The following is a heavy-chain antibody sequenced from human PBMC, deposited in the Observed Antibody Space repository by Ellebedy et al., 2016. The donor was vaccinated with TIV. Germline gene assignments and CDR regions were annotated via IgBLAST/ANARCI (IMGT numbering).Heavy chain of an antibody. J-gene: IGHJ4*02. CDR3: ARDWGRAAVL. D-gene: IGHD3-16*01. Sequence: SETLSLTXTVSGGSVSRTSYQWGWIRQPPGKGLQWLGIIYYSGSTYYNPSLKSRVTISVDTSENQFSLRLSSVTAADTAVYYCARDWGRAAVLWGQGTLVTVSS. CDR1: GGSVSRTSYQ. CDR2: IYYSGST. V-gene: IGHV4-39*07.